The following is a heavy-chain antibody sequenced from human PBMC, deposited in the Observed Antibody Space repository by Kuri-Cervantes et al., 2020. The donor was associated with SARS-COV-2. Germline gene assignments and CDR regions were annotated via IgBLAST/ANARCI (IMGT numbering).Heavy chain of an antibody. D-gene: IGHD2-2*01. CDR1: GRPISSSSYY. Sequence: SDILSPTGHVSGRPISSSSYYWGWIRQPPGKGLEWIGSIYYSGSTYYNPSLKSRVTISVDTYKNQFSLKLSSVTAADTAVYYCARHVGCSSTSCDGYNWFDPWGQGTLVTVSS. CDR3: ARHVGCSSTSCDGYNWFDP. J-gene: IGHJ5*02. CDR2: IYYSGST. V-gene: IGHV4-39*01.